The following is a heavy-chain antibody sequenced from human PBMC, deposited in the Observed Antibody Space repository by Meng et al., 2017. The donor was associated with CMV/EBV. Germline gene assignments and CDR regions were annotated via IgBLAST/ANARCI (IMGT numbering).Heavy chain of an antibody. CDR1: RGSRVTNY. J-gene: IGHJ5*01. D-gene: IGHD2-2*02. CDR3: AREIVGVPASIGNWFDS. CDR2: IYTSGST. Sequence: HVHRGDLRPEPGKPSETPALPLTVSRGSRVTNYLRWNRLPAGQGLGVVGRIYTSGSTNNNPSLKRRISKSIDTPQTQISLKLSSVTAADPAFDFCAREIVGVPASIGNWFDSWGQGTLVTVSS. V-gene: IGHV4-4*07.